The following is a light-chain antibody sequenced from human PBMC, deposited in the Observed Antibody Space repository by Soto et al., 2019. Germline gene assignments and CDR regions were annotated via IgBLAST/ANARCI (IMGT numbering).Light chain of an antibody. CDR2: GAS. J-gene: IGKJ5*01. CDR1: QSVSSSY. V-gene: IGKV3-20*01. CDR3: QQYGSSPLT. Sequence: VVTQSKSTLSLSPGERATLSCRASQSVSSSYLAWYQQKPGQAPRLLIYGASSRATGIPDRFSGSGSGTDFTLTISRLEPEDFAVYYCQQYGSSPLTFGQGRRLEI.